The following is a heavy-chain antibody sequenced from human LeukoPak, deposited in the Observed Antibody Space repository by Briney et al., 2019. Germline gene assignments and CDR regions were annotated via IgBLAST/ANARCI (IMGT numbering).Heavy chain of an antibody. D-gene: IGHD3-10*01. CDR3: ARGPYTMVRGVIITTNYYYYYYMDV. CDR1: GYTFTSYD. J-gene: IGHJ6*03. Sequence: GASVKVSCKASGYTFTSYDINWVRQAPGQGLEWMGGIIPIFGTANYAQKFQGRVTITADESTSTAYMELSSLRSEDTAVYYCARGPYTMVRGVIITTNYYYYYYMDVWGKGTTVTISS. CDR2: IIPIFGTA. V-gene: IGHV1-69*13.